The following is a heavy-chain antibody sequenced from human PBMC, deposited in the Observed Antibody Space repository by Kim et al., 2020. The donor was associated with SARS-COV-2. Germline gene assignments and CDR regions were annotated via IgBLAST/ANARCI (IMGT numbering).Heavy chain of an antibody. J-gene: IGHJ3*01. CDR3: VRAGGDSGTDYYTHGFDV. V-gene: IGHV1-18*01. CDR1: GYTFSSYG. D-gene: IGHD2-21*01. CDR2: IYSYNDNT. Sequence: ASVKVSCKASGYTFSSYGISWVRQAPGQGLEWVAWIYSYNDNTKFAQKFQGRVTLTADTSTRTADMALRGLTSDDTAVYYCVRAGGDSGTDYYTHGFDVW.